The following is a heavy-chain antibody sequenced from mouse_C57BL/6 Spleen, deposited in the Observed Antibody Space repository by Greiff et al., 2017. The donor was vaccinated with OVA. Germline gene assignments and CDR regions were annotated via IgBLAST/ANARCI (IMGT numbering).Heavy chain of an antibody. D-gene: IGHD2-5*01. Sequence: QVQLQQPGAELVKPGASVKLSCKASGYTFTSYWMQWVKQRPGQGLEWIGEIDPSDSYTNYNQKFKGKATLTVDTSSSTAYMQLSSLTSEDSAVYYCARYSNYVDYRGHGTTLTVSS. V-gene: IGHV1-50*01. J-gene: IGHJ2*01. CDR2: IDPSDSYT. CDR3: ARYSNYVDY. CDR1: GYTFTSYW.